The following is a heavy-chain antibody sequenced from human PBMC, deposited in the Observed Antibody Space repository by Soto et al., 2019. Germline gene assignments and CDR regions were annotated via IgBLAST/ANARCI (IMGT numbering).Heavy chain of an antibody. Sequence: GESLKISCAASGFTVSSNYMSWVRQAPGKGLEWVSVIYSGGSTYYADSVKGRFTISRHNSKNTLYLQMNSLRAEDTAVYYCAAGHLYCSGGSCYSRVGYFDYWGQGTLVTVSS. J-gene: IGHJ4*02. CDR3: AAGHLYCSGGSCYSRVGYFDY. V-gene: IGHV3-53*04. CDR1: GFTVSSNY. D-gene: IGHD2-15*01. CDR2: IYSGGST.